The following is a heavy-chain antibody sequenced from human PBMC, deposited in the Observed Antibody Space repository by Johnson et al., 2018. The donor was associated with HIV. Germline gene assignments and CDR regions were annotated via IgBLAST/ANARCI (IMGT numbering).Heavy chain of an antibody. D-gene: IGHD1-1*01. V-gene: IGHV3-NL1*01. J-gene: IGHJ3*02. CDR3: AKDRTGFDAFDI. CDR1: GFTFSTSA. Sequence: QVQLVESGGDVVQPGRSLRLSCAASGFTFSTSAMHWVRQAPGKGLEWVSVIYSGGSTYFADSVKGRFTISRDNSKNTLYLQMNSLRAEDTAVYYCAKDRTGFDAFDIWGQGTMVTVSS. CDR2: IYSGGST.